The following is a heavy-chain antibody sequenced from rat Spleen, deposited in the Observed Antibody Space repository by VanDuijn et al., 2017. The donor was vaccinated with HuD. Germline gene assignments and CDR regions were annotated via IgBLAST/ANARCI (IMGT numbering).Heavy chain of an antibody. CDR3: TTGVY. Sequence: EVQLVESGGGLVQPGRSLKLSCVATGFTFSNSAMAWVSQAPTMGLEWVASITDRGDSTYYRDSVKGRFTISKDNAKSTLYLQMDSLRSEDTATYYCTTGVYWGQGVMVTVSS. CDR1: GFTFSNSA. J-gene: IGHJ2*01. CDR2: ITDRGDST. V-gene: IGHV5-27*01.